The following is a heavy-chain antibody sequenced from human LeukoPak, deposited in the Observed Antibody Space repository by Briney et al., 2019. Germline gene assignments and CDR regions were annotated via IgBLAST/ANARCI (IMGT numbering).Heavy chain of an antibody. D-gene: IGHD3-3*01. V-gene: IGHV1-69*04. CDR2: IIPILGIA. J-gene: IGHJ6*02. CDR3: ARGTDTKPFWSGYWVDV. Sequence: SVKVSCKASGGTFSSYAISWVRQAPGQGLEWMGRIIPILGIANYAQKFQGRVTITADKSTSTAYMELSSLRSEDTAVYYCARGTDTKPFWSGYWVDVWGQGTTVTVSS. CDR1: GGTFSSYA.